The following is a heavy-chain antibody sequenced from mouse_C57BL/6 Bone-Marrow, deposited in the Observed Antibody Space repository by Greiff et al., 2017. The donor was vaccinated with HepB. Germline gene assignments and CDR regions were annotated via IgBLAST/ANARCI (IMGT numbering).Heavy chain of an antibody. D-gene: IGHD1-1*01. CDR3: ATLITTVVATGFDY. V-gene: IGHV1-81*01. CDR2: IYPRSGNT. CDR1: GYTFTSYG. Sequence: QVHVKQSGAELARPGASVKLSCKASGYTFTSYGISWVKQRTGQGLEWIGEIYPRSGNTYYNEKFKGKATLTADKSSSTAYMELRSLTSEDFAVYFCATLITTVVATGFDYWGQGTTLTVSS. J-gene: IGHJ2*01.